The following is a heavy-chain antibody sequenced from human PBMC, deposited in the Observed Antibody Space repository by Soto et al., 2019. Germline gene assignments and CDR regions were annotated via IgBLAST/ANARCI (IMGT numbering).Heavy chain of an antibody. V-gene: IGHV1-3*01. CDR1: GYTFTSYT. D-gene: IGHD3-10*01. J-gene: IGHJ4*02. CDR2: INAGNGRE. CDR3: VRGGGWVGEASFDS. Sequence: QVQLEQSGAEVKKPGASVKVSCKTSGYTFTSYTLHWVRQAPGQGLEWMGWINAGNGREKYSQRFQDRVSLSTDKSATPPYMELRSPRSEDTAMFYCVRGGGWVGEASFDSWGQGTLVTVSS.